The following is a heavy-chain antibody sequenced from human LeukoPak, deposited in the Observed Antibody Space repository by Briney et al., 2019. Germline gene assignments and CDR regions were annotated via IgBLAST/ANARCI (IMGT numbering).Heavy chain of an antibody. J-gene: IGHJ4*02. CDR3: ARDRPRYCSSTSCQRALDY. CDR2: IYYSGST. Sequence: TTSETLSLTCTVSGGSISSYCWSWIRQPPEKGLEWIGYIYYSGSTDYNPSLKSRVTISVDTSKNQFSLKLSSVTAADTAVYYCARDRPRYCSSTSCQRALDYWGQGTLVTVSS. CDR1: GGSISSYC. V-gene: IGHV4-59*12. D-gene: IGHD2-2*01.